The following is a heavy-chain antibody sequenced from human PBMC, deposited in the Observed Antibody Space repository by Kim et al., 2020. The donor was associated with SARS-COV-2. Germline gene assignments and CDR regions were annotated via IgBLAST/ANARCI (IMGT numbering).Heavy chain of an antibody. CDR3: AKDGTSHDILTGYYYWYFDL. J-gene: IGHJ2*01. V-gene: IGHV3-30*02. Sequence: RFTISRDNSKNTLYLQMNSLRAEDTAVYYCAKDGTSHDILTGYYYWYFDLWGRGTLVTVSS. D-gene: IGHD3-9*01.